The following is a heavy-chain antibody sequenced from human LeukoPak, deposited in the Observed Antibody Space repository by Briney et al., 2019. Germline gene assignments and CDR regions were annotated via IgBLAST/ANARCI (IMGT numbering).Heavy chain of an antibody. V-gene: IGHV4-59*01. Sequence: SETLSLTCTVSGVSISSYYWSWIRQPPGKGLEWIGYIYYSGSTNYNPSLKSRVTISVDTSKNHFSLKLSSVTAADTAVYYCARNVYYYDSSHSRAFDIWGQGTMVTVSS. CDR1: GVSISSYY. J-gene: IGHJ3*02. CDR2: IYYSGST. CDR3: ARNVYYYDSSHSRAFDI. D-gene: IGHD3-22*01.